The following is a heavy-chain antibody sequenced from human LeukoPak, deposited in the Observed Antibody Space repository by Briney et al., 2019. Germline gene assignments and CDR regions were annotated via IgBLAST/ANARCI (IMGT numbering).Heavy chain of an antibody. D-gene: IGHD3-3*01. CDR3: ARGFNPNYDFWSGPPDP. Sequence: GASVKVSCKASGGTFSSYAISWVRQAPGQGLEWMGGIIPIFGTANYAQKFQGRVTITTDESTSTAYMELSSLRSEDTAVYYCARGFNPNYDFWSGPPDPWGQGTLVTVSS. CDR2: IIPIFGTA. CDR1: GGTFSSYA. J-gene: IGHJ5*02. V-gene: IGHV1-69*05.